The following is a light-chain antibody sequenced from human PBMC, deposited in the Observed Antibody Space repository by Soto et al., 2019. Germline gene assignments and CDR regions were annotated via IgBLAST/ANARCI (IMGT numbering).Light chain of an antibody. Sequence: QSALTQPASVSGSPGQSITISCTGTSSDVGGYNYVSWYQQHPGKAPKLMIYDVSNRPSGVSNRFSGSKSGNTASLTISGLQAEEEADYYCSSYRSSSIVFGTGTKVTVL. J-gene: IGLJ1*01. CDR3: SSYRSSSIV. CDR2: DVS. V-gene: IGLV2-14*03. CDR1: SSDVGGYNY.